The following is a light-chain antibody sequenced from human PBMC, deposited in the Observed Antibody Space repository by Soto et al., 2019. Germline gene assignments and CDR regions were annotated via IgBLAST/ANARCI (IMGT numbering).Light chain of an antibody. J-gene: IGLJ2*01. CDR2: DVS. CDR3: SSYTGSSTYVV. Sequence: QSVLTQPASVSGSPGQSITISCTGTSSDVGGYNYVSWYQQHPGKAPKLMIYDVSNRPSGVSNRFSGSKSGNTASLTISGLQAEDEADYYCSSYTGSSTYVVFGGGTKGTVL. CDR1: SSDVGGYNY. V-gene: IGLV2-14*01.